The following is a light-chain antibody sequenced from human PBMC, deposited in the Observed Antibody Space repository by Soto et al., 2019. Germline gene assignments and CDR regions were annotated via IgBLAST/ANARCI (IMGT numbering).Light chain of an antibody. J-gene: IGKJ1*01. CDR2: DAS. V-gene: IGKV3-20*01. Sequence: EIMLKQSPCTLSLSPGERATLSCRASQSVSSYLAWYQQKPGQAPRLLIYDASNRATGIPARFSGSGSGTDFTLTISRLEPEDFAVYYCQQYGSSRTFGQGTKVAIK. CDR3: QQYGSSRT. CDR1: QSVSSY.